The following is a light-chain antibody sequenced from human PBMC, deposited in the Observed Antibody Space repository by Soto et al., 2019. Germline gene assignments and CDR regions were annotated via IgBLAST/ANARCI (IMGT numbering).Light chain of an antibody. Sequence: QSVLTQPPSASATPVQRVTISCSGSSSNIGSDFVFWYQQLPGTAPKLLIYRNNQRPSGVPDRFSGSKSGTSASLAISGLRSEDEADYYCAAWDHSLSGWMIGGGTKVTVL. V-gene: IGLV1-47*01. CDR3: AAWDHSLSGWM. CDR2: RNN. CDR1: SSNIGSDF. J-gene: IGLJ3*02.